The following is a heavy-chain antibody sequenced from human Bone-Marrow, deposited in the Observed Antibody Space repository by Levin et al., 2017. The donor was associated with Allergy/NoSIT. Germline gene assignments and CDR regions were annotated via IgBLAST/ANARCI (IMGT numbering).Heavy chain of an antibody. D-gene: IGHD4-17*01. V-gene: IGHV4-31*03. Sequence: SETLSLTCTVSGGSISSGGYYWSWIRQHPGKGLEWIGYVHYSGSTYYNPSLKSRITISVDTSKNQFSLNLTSVTAADTAVYYCARTDYGDYWRNFDFWGQGTLVAVSS. CDR3: ARTDYGDYWRNFDF. CDR2: VHYSGST. CDR1: GGSISSGGYY. J-gene: IGHJ4*02.